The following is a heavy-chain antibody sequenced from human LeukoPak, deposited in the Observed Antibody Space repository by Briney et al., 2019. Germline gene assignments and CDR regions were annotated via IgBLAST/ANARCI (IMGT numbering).Heavy chain of an antibody. J-gene: IGHJ6*02. CDR1: GGSISSDGHF. D-gene: IGHD5-12*01. CDR2: IDYSGST. CDR3: ARDQRSGYEYYYYYGMDV. Sequence: PSQTLSLTCTVSGGSISSDGHFWSWIRQHPGQGLEWIAYIDYSGSTYFNPSLKSRLTISVDTSKNQFSLKLSSVTAADTAVYYCARDQRSGYEYYYYYGMDVWGQGTTVTVSS. V-gene: IGHV4-30-4*08.